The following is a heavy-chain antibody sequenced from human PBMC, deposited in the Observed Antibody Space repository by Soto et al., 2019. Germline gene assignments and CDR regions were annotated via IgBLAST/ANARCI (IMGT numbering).Heavy chain of an antibody. Sequence: EVQLLESGGGLVQPGRSLRLSCAASGFTFSSYAMNWVRQAPGKGLEWVSAMSGTGGSTYYADSVKGRFTLSRDNSKNTLYLQMSSLRVADTAVFYCAKAGFSSGWSPSYFDYWGQGTLVTVSS. CDR3: AKAGFSSGWSPSYFDY. CDR1: GFTFSSYA. CDR2: MSGTGGST. V-gene: IGHV3-23*01. J-gene: IGHJ4*02. D-gene: IGHD6-19*01.